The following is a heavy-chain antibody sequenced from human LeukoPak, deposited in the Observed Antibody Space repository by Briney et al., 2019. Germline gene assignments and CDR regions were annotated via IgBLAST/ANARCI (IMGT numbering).Heavy chain of an antibody. CDR3: ARDSNGDYYYYMGV. D-gene: IGHD4-17*01. CDR1: GFTFDDYG. CDR2: INWNGGST. V-gene: IGHV3-20*04. J-gene: IGHJ6*03. Sequence: GGSLRLSCAASGFTFDDYGMSWVRQAPGKGLEWVSGINWNGGSTGYADSVKGRFTISRDNAKNSLYLQMNSLRAEDTALYYCARDSNGDYYYYMGVWGKGTMVTVSS.